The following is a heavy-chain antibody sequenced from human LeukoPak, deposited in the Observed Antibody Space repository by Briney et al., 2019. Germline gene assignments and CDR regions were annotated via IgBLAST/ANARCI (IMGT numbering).Heavy chain of an antibody. Sequence: SSETLSLTCTVSVGSISRGCYYWNWIRQHPREGLEWIGYFYYSRTTSYNPSLKSRATISVDTSNNQFSLKLSSVTAADTAVYYRARGRRELKYAPDYWGQGTLVTVSS. CDR1: VGSISRGCYY. V-gene: IGHV4-31*03. CDR2: FYYSRTT. D-gene: IGHD2-2*01. CDR3: ARGRRELKYAPDY. J-gene: IGHJ4*02.